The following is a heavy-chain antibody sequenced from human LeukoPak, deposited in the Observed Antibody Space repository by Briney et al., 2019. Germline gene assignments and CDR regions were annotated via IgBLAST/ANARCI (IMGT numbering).Heavy chain of an antibody. J-gene: IGHJ4*02. CDR1: GFTFSSYW. V-gene: IGHV3-7*01. CDR2: INQDGSEK. CDR3: ARDGVAAGIYFDY. Sequence: GGSLRLSCVGSGFTFSSYWMSWVRQAPGKGLEWVANINQDGSEKHYVDSVKGRFTISRDNAKNSLYLQMNSLRVEDTAVYYCARDGVAAGIYFDYWGQGTLVTVSS. D-gene: IGHD6-13*01.